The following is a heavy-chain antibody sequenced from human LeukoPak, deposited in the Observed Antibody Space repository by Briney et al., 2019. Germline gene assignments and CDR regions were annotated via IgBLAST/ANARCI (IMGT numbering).Heavy chain of an antibody. J-gene: IGHJ6*03. CDR3: ARDCKEPSYKSWSYYYYMDV. V-gene: IGHV3-48*03. CDR1: GFTFSSYE. Sequence: GGSLRLSCAASGFTFSSYEMNWVRQAPGKGLEWVSYISSSGSTIYYADSVKGRFTISRDNAKNSLYLQMNSLRAEDTAVYYCARDCKEPSYKSWSYYYYMDVWGKGTTVTISS. CDR2: ISSSGSTI. D-gene: IGHD5-24*01.